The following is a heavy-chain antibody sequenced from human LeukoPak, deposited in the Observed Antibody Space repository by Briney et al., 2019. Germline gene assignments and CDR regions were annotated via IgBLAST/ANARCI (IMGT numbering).Heavy chain of an antibody. V-gene: IGHV4-39*02. J-gene: IGHJ4*02. CDR2: LHYSGNS. CDR3: ARTNIAAAYFDY. D-gene: IGHD6-13*01. CDR1: GGSISSRSYY. Sequence: SETLSLTCTVSGGSISSRSYYWSWIRQPPGKGLEWIGNLHYSGNSYYNRSLKSRVTISVDTSKNHFSLKLSSVSAADTAVYYCARTNIAAAYFDYWGQGTLVTVSS.